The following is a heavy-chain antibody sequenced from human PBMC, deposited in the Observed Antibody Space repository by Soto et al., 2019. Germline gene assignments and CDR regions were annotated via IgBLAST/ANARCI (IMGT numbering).Heavy chain of an antibody. Sequence: ASVKVSCKASGYSFISYAIHWVRQAPGQSLEWMGWINAGNSDPEYSQKFQDRVIITKDTSASTAYMELSSLRSEDTAVYYCTRGAAGLYYVDYWGQGTLVTVSS. V-gene: IGHV1-3*01. CDR2: INAGNSDP. CDR3: TRGAAGLYYVDY. D-gene: IGHD2-8*01. J-gene: IGHJ4*02. CDR1: GYSFISYA.